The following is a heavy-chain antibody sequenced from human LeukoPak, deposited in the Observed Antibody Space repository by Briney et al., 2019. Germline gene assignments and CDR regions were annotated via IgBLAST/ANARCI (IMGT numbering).Heavy chain of an antibody. CDR2: IYSGGST. D-gene: IGHD2-15*01. J-gene: IGHJ4*02. V-gene: IGHV3-66*01. CDR3: ARGLVKPATYCRGSTCPPVY. Sequence: GGSLRLSCAASGFTVSSNYMSWVRQAPGKGLEWVSVIYSGGSTYYADSVKGRFTISRDNSKNTLYLQMNSLRAEDTAVYYCARGLVKPATYCRGSTCPPVYWGQGTLVTVSS. CDR1: GFTVSSNY.